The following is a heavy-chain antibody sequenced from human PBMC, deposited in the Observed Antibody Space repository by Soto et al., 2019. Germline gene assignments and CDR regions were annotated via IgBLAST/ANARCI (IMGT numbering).Heavy chain of an antibody. V-gene: IGHV4-34*01. D-gene: IGHD4-17*01. Sequence: PSETLSLTCAVYGGSFSGYYWSWIRQPPGKGLEWIGEINHSGSTNYNPSLKSRVTISVDTSKNQFSLKLSSVTAADTAVYYCARASDYGDYFDYWGQGTLVTVSS. CDR2: INHSGST. J-gene: IGHJ4*02. CDR3: ARASDYGDYFDY. CDR1: GGSFSGYY.